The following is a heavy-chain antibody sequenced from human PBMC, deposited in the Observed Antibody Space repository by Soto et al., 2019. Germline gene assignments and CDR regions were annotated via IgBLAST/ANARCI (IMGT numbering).Heavy chain of an antibody. V-gene: IGHV1-69*01. CDR3: ARGQECSSWPFDY. D-gene: IGHD6-13*01. J-gene: IGHJ4*02. CDR2: IIPIFGTA. CDR1: GGNFSSYA. Sequence: QVQLVQSGAEVKKPGSSVTVSCQASGGNFSSYAISWVRQAPGQGLEWMGGIIPIFGTANYAQKFQGRVTITADEATSTAYMELSSLRSEDTAVYYCARGQECSSWPFDYCGQGTLVPVSS.